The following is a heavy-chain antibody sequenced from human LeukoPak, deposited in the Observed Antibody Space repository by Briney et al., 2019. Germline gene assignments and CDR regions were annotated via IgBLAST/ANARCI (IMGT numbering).Heavy chain of an antibody. CDR3: ARTFYTDVDTALLTSLDY. V-gene: IGHV3-48*03. J-gene: IGHJ4*02. D-gene: IGHD5-18*01. CDR2: ISSSGSTV. CDR1: ALTFSSYE. Sequence: PGGSLRLSCAASALTFSSYEMNWVRQAPGKGLEWVSLISSSGSTVYYADSVKGRFTISRDNAKNSLYLQMNSLRAEDTAVFYCARTFYTDVDTALLTSLDYWGQGTLVTVSS.